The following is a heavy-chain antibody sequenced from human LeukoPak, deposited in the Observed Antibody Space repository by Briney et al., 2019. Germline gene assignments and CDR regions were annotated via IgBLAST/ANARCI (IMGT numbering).Heavy chain of an antibody. CDR1: GFTIDDYA. CDR2: IGWNSGTI. J-gene: IGHJ4*02. V-gene: IGHV3-9*01. Sequence: GGSLRLSCAASGFTIDDYAMHWVRQAPGKGLEWVSGIGWNSGTIGYADSVKGRFTISRDNAKNSLYLQMNSLRAEDTGVYYCAKDSYSKGDYWGQGVLVTVSS. D-gene: IGHD5-18*01. CDR3: AKDSYSKGDY.